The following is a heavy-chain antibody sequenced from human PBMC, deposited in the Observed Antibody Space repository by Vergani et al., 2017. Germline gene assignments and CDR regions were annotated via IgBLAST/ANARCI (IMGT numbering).Heavy chain of an antibody. Sequence: VQVVESGGGLVKPGGSLRLSCAASGFTFSSYSMNWVRQAPGKGLEWVSSISSSSSYIYYADSVKRRFTISRDNAKNSLYLQMNSLRAEDTAVYYCAVGDSSGWTNYWGQGTLVTVSS. D-gene: IGHD6-19*01. CDR3: AVGDSSGWTNY. J-gene: IGHJ4*02. CDR1: GFTFSSYS. V-gene: IGHV3-21*01. CDR2: ISSSSSYI.